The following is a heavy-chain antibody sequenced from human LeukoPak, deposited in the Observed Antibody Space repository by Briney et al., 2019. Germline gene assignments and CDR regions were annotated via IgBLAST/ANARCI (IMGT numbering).Heavy chain of an antibody. Sequence: PGGSLRLSCAASGFTFNNFWMSWVRQAPGKGLVWVSRINSDGSSTSYADSVKGRFTISRDNAKNTLYLQMNSLRAEDTAVYYCARALDGATKNNWFDPWGQGTLVTVSS. CDR3: ARALDGATKNNWFDP. V-gene: IGHV3-74*01. CDR1: GFTFNNFW. CDR2: INSDGSST. D-gene: IGHD5-24*01. J-gene: IGHJ5*02.